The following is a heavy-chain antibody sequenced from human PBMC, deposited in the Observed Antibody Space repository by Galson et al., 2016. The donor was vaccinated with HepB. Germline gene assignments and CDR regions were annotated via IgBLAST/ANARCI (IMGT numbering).Heavy chain of an antibody. CDR1: GFTFSTYW. V-gene: IGHV3-7*02. CDR2: IKQDGSAT. J-gene: IGHJ6*03. Sequence: SLRLSCAASGFTFSTYWMNWVRQAPGKGLEWVADIKQDGSATYYVDSVKGRFTISRDNAKNSLYLQMDSLRAEDTAVYYCARRFPRYDILTDDYYYYLDVWGKGTTVTVSS. D-gene: IGHD3-9*01. CDR3: ARRFPRYDILTDDYYYYLDV.